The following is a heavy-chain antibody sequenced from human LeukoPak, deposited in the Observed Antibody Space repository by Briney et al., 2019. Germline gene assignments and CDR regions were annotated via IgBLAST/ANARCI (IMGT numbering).Heavy chain of an antibody. V-gene: IGHV3-20*04. D-gene: IGHD6-19*01. CDR3: AKDTGSSGWYRYFDY. Sequence: GGSLRLSCAASGFTFDDYGMSWVRQAPGKGLEWVSGINWNGGSTGYADSVKGRFTISRDNAKNSLYLQMNSLRAEDTAVYYCAKDTGSSGWYRYFDYWGQGTLVTVSS. J-gene: IGHJ4*02. CDR2: INWNGGST. CDR1: GFTFDDYG.